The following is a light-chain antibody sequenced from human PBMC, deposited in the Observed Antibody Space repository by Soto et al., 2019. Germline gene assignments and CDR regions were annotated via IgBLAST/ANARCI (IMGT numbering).Light chain of an antibody. CDR3: QQYGSSGT. CDR1: QSVTRSY. V-gene: IGKV3-20*01. CDR2: GAS. Sequence: EILVTQSPGTRSLSPGERSTLSCRASQSVTRSYLAWCQQKPGQAPRLLIHGASSRATGDPDRFSGSGSGTDFTLTISRLEPEDSAVYYCQQYGSSGTFGQGTKVDIK. J-gene: IGKJ1*01.